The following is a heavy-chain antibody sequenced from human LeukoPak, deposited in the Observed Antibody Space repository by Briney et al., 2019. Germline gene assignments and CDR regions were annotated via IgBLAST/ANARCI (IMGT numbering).Heavy chain of an antibody. CDR2: FFLKGST. V-gene: IGHV4-38-2*02. Sequence: SETLSLTCSVSGGSMSSYYWSWIRQPPGKGLEWIGSFFLKGSTYYNPSLKSRVTISVDTSKNQFSLTLSSVTAADTAVYYCARVARCTSCFDVDYWGQGTLVTVSS. J-gene: IGHJ4*02. CDR1: GGSMSSYY. CDR3: ARVARCTSCFDVDY. D-gene: IGHD2-2*01.